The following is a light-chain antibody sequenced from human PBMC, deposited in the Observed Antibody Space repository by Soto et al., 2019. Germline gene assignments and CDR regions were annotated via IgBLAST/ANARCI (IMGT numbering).Light chain of an antibody. Sequence: EIVLTQSPGTLSFSPGERATLSCRASQSISSGYLAWYQQKPGQAPRLLLYGASNRTTGIPDRFSGSGSGTDFTLTISRLEHEDFSVYSCQQYGTSPYTFGQGTKLEI. CDR2: GAS. CDR1: QSISSGY. V-gene: IGKV3-20*01. J-gene: IGKJ2*01. CDR3: QQYGTSPYT.